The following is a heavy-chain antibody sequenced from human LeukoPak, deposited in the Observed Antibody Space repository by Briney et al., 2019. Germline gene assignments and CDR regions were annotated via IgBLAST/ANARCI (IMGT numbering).Heavy chain of an antibody. V-gene: IGHV3-21*01. CDR2: ISGDGVTT. Sequence: GGSLRLSCTASEFTFSSYPMTWVRQAPGKGLEWVSSISGDGVTTYYADSVKGRFTISRDNAKNSLYLQMNSLRAEDTAVYYCARDGIDYGDSPFGYWGQGTLVTVSS. CDR1: EFTFSSYP. J-gene: IGHJ4*02. CDR3: ARDGIDYGDSPFGY. D-gene: IGHD4-17*01.